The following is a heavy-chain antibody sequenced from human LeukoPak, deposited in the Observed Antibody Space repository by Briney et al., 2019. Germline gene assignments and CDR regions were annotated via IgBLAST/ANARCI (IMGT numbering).Heavy chain of an antibody. D-gene: IGHD1-26*01. CDR1: GFTYSNYV. CDR2: ISGSGGST. J-gene: IGHJ4*02. Sequence: GGSLRLSCAASGFTYSNYVMSWVRQAPGKGLQWVSSISGSGGSTYYAHSVKGRFTISRDNSKNTLFLQMNSLRAEDTALYYCAEEVGATYPTFDYWGQGTLVTVSS. CDR3: AEEVGATYPTFDY. V-gene: IGHV3-23*01.